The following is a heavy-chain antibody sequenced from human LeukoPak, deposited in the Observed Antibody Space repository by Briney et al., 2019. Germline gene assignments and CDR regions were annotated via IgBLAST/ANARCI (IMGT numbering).Heavy chain of an antibody. J-gene: IGHJ4*02. CDR2: ISSNGGST. D-gene: IGHD3-10*01. CDR1: GFTFSSYA. Sequence: GSLRLSCAASGFTFSSYAMHWVRQAPGKGLEYVSAISSNGGSTYYANSVKGRFTISRDNSKNTLFLQMGSLRAEDMAVYYCARVMVRGAIDYWGQGTLVTVSS. CDR3: ARVMVRGAIDY. V-gene: IGHV3-64*01.